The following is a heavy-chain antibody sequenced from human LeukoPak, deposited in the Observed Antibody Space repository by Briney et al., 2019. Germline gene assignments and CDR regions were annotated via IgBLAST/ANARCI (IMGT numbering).Heavy chain of an antibody. D-gene: IGHD3-10*01. Sequence: GASVKVSCKASGYTFTSYYMHWVRQAPGQGLEWMGIFNPSSGSTSYAQKFQGRVTMTRDTSTSTVYMYLSSLRSEDTAVYYCARSDNMERTRTLWFGESFNWFDPWGQGTLVTVSS. CDR2: FNPSSGST. J-gene: IGHJ5*02. CDR3: ARSDNMERTRTLWFGESFNWFDP. V-gene: IGHV1-46*01. CDR1: GYTFTSYY.